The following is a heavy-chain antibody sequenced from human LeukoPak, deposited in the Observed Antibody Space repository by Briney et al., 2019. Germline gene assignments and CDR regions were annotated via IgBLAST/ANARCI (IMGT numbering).Heavy chain of an antibody. CDR1: GFTFDDYA. CDR2: ISWNSGSI. Sequence: GRSLRLSCAASGFTFDDYAMHWVRQAPGKGLGWVSGISWNSGSIGYADSAKGRFTISRDNAKNTLYLQVNSLRAEDTAVYYCARGPSWAYYYYYMDVWAKGTTVTVSS. D-gene: IGHD6-6*01. J-gene: IGHJ6*03. CDR3: ARGPSWAYYYYYMDV. V-gene: IGHV3-9*01.